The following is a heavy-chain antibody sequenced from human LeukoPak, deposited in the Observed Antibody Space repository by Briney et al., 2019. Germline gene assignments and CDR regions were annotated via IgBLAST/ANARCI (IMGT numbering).Heavy chain of an antibody. D-gene: IGHD3-22*01. V-gene: IGHV4-39*01. CDR3: ARHGVLIYYYDSSGYSFFDY. J-gene: IGHJ4*02. CDR1: GGSISSSSYY. Sequence: SETLSLTCTVSGGSISSSSYYWGWIRQPPGKGLEWIGSIYYSGSTYYNPSLESRVTISVDTSKNQFSLKLSSVTAADTAVYYCARHGVLIYYYDSSGYSFFDYWGQGTLVTVSS. CDR2: IYYSGST.